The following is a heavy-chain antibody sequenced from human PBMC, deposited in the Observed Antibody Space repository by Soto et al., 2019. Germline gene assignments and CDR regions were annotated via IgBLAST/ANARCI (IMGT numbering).Heavy chain of an antibody. D-gene: IGHD2-2*01. J-gene: IGHJ6*03. CDR2: ISSSGSTI. V-gene: IGHV3-11*01. CDR3: AREVRGSCSSTSCQGYYYYMDV. CDR1: GFTFSDYY. Sequence: QVQLVESGGGLVKPGGSLRISCAASGFTFSDYYMSWIRQAPGKGLEWVSYISSSGSTIYYADSVKGRFTISRDNAKNSLYLQMNNLSAEDTAVYYCAREVRGSCSSTSCQGYYYYMDVWGKETTVTASS.